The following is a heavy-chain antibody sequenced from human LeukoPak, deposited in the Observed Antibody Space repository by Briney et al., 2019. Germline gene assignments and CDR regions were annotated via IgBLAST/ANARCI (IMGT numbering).Heavy chain of an antibody. V-gene: IGHV4-34*01. D-gene: IGHD5-12*01. CDR1: GGSFSGYY. Sequence: PSETLSLTCAVYGGSFSGYYWSWIRQPPGKGLEWIGEINHSGSTNYNPSLKSRVTISVDTSKNQFFLKLSSVTAADTAVYYCARGSTPVSGYGLGSWFDPWGQGTLVTVSS. CDR2: INHSGST. J-gene: IGHJ5*02. CDR3: ARGSTPVSGYGLGSWFDP.